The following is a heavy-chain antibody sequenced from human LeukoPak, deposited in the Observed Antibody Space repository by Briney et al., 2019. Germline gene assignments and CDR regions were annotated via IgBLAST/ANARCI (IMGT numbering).Heavy chain of an antibody. J-gene: IGHJ4*02. CDR3: ASGRGIQLWLTFDY. V-gene: IGHV1-69*05. Sequence: EASVKVSCKASGGTFSSYAISWVRHAPGQGLEWMGGIIPIFGTANYAQKFQGRVTITTDESTSTAYMELSSLRSEDTAVYYCASGRGIQLWLTFDYWGQGTLVTVSS. CDR1: GGTFSSYA. D-gene: IGHD5-18*01. CDR2: IIPIFGTA.